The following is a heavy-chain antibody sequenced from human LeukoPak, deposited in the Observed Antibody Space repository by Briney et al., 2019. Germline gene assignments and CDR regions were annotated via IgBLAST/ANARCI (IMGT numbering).Heavy chain of an antibody. J-gene: IGHJ6*02. Sequence: GGALRLSCAASGFTFSDEYMNWVRQAPGKGLEWVSSISSSSSYIYYADSVKGRFTISRDNAKNSLYLQMNSLRAEDTAVYYCARDSYSSGWLGYYYGMDVWGQGTTVTVSS. CDR1: GFTFSDEY. D-gene: IGHD6-19*01. V-gene: IGHV3-21*01. CDR3: ARDSYSSGWLGYYYGMDV. CDR2: ISSSSSYI.